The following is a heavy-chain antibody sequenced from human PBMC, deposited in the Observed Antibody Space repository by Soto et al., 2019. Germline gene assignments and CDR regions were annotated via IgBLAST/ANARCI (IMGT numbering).Heavy chain of an antibody. CDR1: GYTFSNYG. J-gene: IGHJ4*02. Sequence: QVHLVQSGAEVKKPGASVRVSCKASGYTFSNYGISWVRQAPGQGLEWMGWISAYSGKTNYAQRLEVRVPITTATSTTTAYMELRSLTSDDTAVYYCARTGELRLDSWGQGTLVTVSS. V-gene: IGHV1-18*01. CDR3: ARTGELRLDS. CDR2: ISAYSGKT. D-gene: IGHD1-7*01.